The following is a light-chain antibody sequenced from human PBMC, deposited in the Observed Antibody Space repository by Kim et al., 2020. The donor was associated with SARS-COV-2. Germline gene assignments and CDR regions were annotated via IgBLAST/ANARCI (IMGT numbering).Light chain of an antibody. CDR2: DVN. Sequence: QSALTQPASVSGSPGQSITISCTGTSSDVGAYNYVSWYQQHPGKAPKLMIYDVNKRPSGVSNRFSGSKSGNTASLTISGLQAEDEADYYCTSHTTSSTWVFGGGTKVTVL. V-gene: IGLV2-14*01. CDR3: TSHTTSSTWV. J-gene: IGLJ3*02. CDR1: SSDVGAYNY.